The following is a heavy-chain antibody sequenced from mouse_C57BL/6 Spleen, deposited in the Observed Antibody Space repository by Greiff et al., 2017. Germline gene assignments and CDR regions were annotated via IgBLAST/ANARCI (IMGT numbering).Heavy chain of an antibody. CDR2: IDPSDSYT. J-gene: IGHJ4*01. D-gene: IGHD3-3*01. CDR1: GYTFTSYW. Sequence: QVQLQQPGAELVMPGASVKLSCKASGYTFTSYWMHWVKQRPGQGLEWIGEIDPSDSYTNYNQKFQGKSTLTVDKSSSTAYMQLSSLTSEDSAVYYCARGLRYYAMDYWGQGTSVTVSS. V-gene: IGHV1-69*01. CDR3: ARGLRYYAMDY.